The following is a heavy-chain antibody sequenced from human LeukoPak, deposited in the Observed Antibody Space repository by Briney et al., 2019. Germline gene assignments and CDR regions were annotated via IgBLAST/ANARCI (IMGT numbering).Heavy chain of an antibody. J-gene: IGHJ4*02. Sequence: SETLSLTCAVYGGSFSGYYWSWIRQPPGKGLEWIGEINHSGSTNYSPSLKSRVTISVDTSKNQFSLKLSSVTAADTAVYYCARQGSGSYYIPGCFDYWGQGTLVTVSS. V-gene: IGHV4-34*01. D-gene: IGHD3-10*01. CDR1: GGSFSGYY. CDR3: ARQGSGSYYIPGCFDY. CDR2: INHSGST.